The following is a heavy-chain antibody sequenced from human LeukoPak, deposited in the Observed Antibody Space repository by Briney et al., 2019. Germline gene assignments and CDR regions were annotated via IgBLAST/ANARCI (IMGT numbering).Heavy chain of an antibody. CDR2: IKSDGSST. CDR1: GFTFSNYW. V-gene: IGHV3-74*01. CDR3: ARGGETNNWYPGYFDY. Sequence: PGGSLRLSCAASGFTFSNYWMHWVRQAPGKGPVWVTRIKSDGSSTRFADSVQGRFTISRDNGKNTLYLQMDSLRAEDTAVCYCARGGETNNWYPGYFDYWGQGALVTVSS. J-gene: IGHJ4*02. D-gene: IGHD1-1*01.